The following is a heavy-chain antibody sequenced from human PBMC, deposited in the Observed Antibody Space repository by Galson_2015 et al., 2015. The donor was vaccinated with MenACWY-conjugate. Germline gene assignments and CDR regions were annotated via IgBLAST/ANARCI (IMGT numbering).Heavy chain of an antibody. V-gene: IGHV1-69*13. J-gene: IGHJ4*02. CDR3: ACFFKFFFDPAVGFYFEY. D-gene: IGHD2/OR15-2a*01. CDR1: GASVNSHA. Sequence: AVKVACKASGASVNSHAVSWVRQAPGQGLEWMGGTIPMYGTANYAQTFQGRVTIIADGSRNRAYMGLRVLRPEVTAVYYCACFFKFFFDPAVGFYFEYWGQGTLVTVAS. CDR2: TIPMYGTA.